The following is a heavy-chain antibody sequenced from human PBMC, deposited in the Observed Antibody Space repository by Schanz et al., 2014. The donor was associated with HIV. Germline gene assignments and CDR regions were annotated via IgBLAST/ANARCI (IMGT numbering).Heavy chain of an antibody. D-gene: IGHD2-15*01. CDR1: GYTFTAYY. Sequence: QVQLVQSGGEVKKPGASVRVSCKASGYTFTAYYIHWVRQAPGQGLEWLGVINTSGGGTSDALQGRVAFTRDTSTTTVYMDLRNLRFADSGVYYCARERMATGGLDVWGQGTTVTVSS. J-gene: IGHJ6*02. CDR3: ARERMATGGLDV. CDR2: INTSGGGT. V-gene: IGHV1-46*01.